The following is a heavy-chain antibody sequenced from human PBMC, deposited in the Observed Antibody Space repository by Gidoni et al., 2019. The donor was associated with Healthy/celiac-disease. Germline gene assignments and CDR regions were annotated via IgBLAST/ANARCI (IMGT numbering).Heavy chain of an antibody. CDR3: ARAAHILGYCSGGSCYGYYFDY. D-gene: IGHD2-15*01. CDR1: GFTLRDYY. V-gene: IGHV3-11*01. Sequence: QVQLVDSVGGLVQPGGSLSLSGAASGFTLRDYYMCWIRQAPGKGLEWVSYTSSSGSTIYYADSLKGRFTISRDNAKNSLYLQMNSLRAEDTAVYYCARAAHILGYCSGGSCYGYYFDYWGQGTLVTVSS. J-gene: IGHJ4*02. CDR2: TSSSGSTI.